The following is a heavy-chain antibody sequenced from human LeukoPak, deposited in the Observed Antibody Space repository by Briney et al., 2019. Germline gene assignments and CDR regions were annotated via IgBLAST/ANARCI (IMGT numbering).Heavy chain of an antibody. Sequence: SETLSLTCAVSGYSISSGYYWGWIRQPPGKGLEWIGSIYYSGSTYYNPSFKSRVTISVDTSKNQFSLKLSSVTAADTAVYYCARFGSNYFDYWGQGTLVTVSS. CDR3: ARFGSNYFDY. J-gene: IGHJ4*02. D-gene: IGHD3-3*01. CDR1: GYSISSGYY. V-gene: IGHV4-38-2*01. CDR2: IYYSGST.